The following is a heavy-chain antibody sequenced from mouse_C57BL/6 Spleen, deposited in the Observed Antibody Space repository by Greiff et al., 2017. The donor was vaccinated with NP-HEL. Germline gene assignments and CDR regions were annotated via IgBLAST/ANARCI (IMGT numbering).Heavy chain of an antibody. V-gene: IGHV1-59*01. J-gene: IGHJ3*01. Sequence: QVQLQQPGAELVRPGTSVKLSCKASGYTFTSYWMHWVKQRPGQGLEWIGVIDPSDSYTNYNQKFKGKATLTVDTSSSTAYMQLSSLTSEDSAVYYCAILRGFAYWGQGTLVTVSA. CDR2: IDPSDSYT. D-gene: IGHD1-1*01. CDR3: AILRGFAY. CDR1: GYTFTSYW.